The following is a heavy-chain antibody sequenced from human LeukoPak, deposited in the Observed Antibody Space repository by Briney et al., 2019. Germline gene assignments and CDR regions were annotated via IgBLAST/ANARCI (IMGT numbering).Heavy chain of an antibody. CDR2: IVSSGGST. CDR1: GFTFSSYA. J-gene: IGHJ4*02. V-gene: IGHV3-23*01. Sequence: GGSLRLSCAASGFTFSSYAMSWVRQAPGKGLEWVSAIVSSGGSTYYADSVEGRFTISRDNSKNTLYLQMNSLRDEDTAVYYCALNRGSGWYFRYWGQGTLVTVSS. D-gene: IGHD6-19*01. CDR3: ALNRGSGWYFRY.